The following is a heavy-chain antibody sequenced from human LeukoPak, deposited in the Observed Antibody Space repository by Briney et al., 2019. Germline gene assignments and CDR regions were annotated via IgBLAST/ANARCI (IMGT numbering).Heavy chain of an antibody. Sequence: GPLRLSCAASGFTFSSYAMSWVRQAPGKGLEWVSAISGSGGSTYYADSVKGRFTISRDNSKNTLYLQMNSLRAEDTAVYYCANGQWLADYYFDYWGQGTLVTVSS. CDR2: ISGSGGST. CDR1: GFTFSSYA. V-gene: IGHV3-23*01. J-gene: IGHJ4*02. D-gene: IGHD6-19*01. CDR3: ANGQWLADYYFDY.